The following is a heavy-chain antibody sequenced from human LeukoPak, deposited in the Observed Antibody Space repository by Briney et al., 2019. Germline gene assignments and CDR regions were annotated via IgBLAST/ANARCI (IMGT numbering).Heavy chain of an antibody. CDR1: GGSISGSY. CDR2: IYYSET. V-gene: IGHV4-59*08. CDR3: ARTQGWGTVRTGYYYGMDV. D-gene: IGHD4-11*01. Sequence: PSETLSLTCTVSGGSISGSYWSWIRQPPGKGLEWIGYIYYSETYYNPSLKSRVTISPDTSKNQFSLNLRFVTAADTAVYFCARTQGWGTVRTGYYYGMDVWGQGTTVTVSS. J-gene: IGHJ6*02.